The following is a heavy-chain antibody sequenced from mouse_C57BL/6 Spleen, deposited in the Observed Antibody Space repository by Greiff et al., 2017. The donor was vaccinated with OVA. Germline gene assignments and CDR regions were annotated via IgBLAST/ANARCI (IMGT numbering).Heavy chain of an antibody. CDR3: ARPLYSSYAMDY. Sequence: EVQLQESGGGLVKPGGSLKLSCAASGFTFSDYGMHWVRQAPEKGLEWVAYISSGSSTIYYADTVKGRFTISRDNAKNTLFLQMTSLRSEDTAMYYCARPLYSSYAMDYWGQGTSVTVSS. CDR1: GFTFSDYG. V-gene: IGHV5-17*01. J-gene: IGHJ4*01. CDR2: ISSGSSTI. D-gene: IGHD2-12*01.